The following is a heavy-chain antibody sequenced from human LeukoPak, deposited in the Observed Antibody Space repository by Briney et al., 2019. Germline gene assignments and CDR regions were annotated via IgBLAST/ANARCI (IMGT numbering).Heavy chain of an antibody. Sequence: GGSLRLSCAASGFTFSSYEMNWVRQAPGKGLEWVSYISSSGSTIYYADSVKGRFTISRDNAKNTLYLQMNSLRAEDTAVYYCASALDYYDTRDIDYWGQGTLVTVSS. CDR1: GFTFSSYE. J-gene: IGHJ4*02. CDR3: ASALDYYDTRDIDY. V-gene: IGHV3-48*03. CDR2: ISSSGSTI. D-gene: IGHD3-22*01.